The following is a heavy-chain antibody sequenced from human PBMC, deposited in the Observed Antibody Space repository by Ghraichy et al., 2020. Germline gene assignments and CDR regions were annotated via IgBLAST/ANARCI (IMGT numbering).Heavy chain of an antibody. D-gene: IGHD6-6*01. CDR2: IYSTGNT. Sequence: SETLSLTCTVSGDSITLIGYYWGWIRQPPGKELEWIGTIYSTGNTYYHPSLKSRVTLSVDTSKNQFSLKLTSVSAADTAVYYCARSSFHYSGMDVWGQGTTVTVSS. V-gene: IGHV4-39*01. CDR1: GDSITLIGYY. CDR3: ARSSFHYSGMDV. J-gene: IGHJ6*02.